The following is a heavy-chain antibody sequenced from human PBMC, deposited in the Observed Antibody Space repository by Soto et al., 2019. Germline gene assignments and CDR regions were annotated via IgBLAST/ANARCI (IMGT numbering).Heavy chain of an antibody. CDR2: IYSGGST. Sequence: EVQVVESGGGLVQPGGSLRLSCAASGFAVSSNYLTWVRQAPGKGLEWVSVIYSGGSTYYADSVKGRFTISRDNSKNMLHLQMNSLRAEDTAMYYCARKKVAYNPPYFDIWGQGTMVTVSS. D-gene: IGHD1-1*01. V-gene: IGHV3-66*01. J-gene: IGHJ3*02. CDR3: ARKKVAYNPPYFDI. CDR1: GFAVSSNY.